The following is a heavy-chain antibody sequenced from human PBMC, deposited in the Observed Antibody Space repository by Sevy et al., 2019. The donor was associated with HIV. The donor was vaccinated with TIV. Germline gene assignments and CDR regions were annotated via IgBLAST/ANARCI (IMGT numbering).Heavy chain of an antibody. CDR3: ARVCSTSCYFPYYDYYYMDV. CDR1: GGSISSGGYY. Sequence: SEILSLTCTVSGGSISSGGYYWSWIRQHPGKGLEWIGYIYYSGSTYYNPSLKSRVTISVDTSKNQFSLKLSSVTAADTAVYSCARVCSTSCYFPYYDYYYMDVWGKGTTVTVSS. CDR2: IYYSGST. J-gene: IGHJ6*03. D-gene: IGHD2-2*01. V-gene: IGHV4-31*02.